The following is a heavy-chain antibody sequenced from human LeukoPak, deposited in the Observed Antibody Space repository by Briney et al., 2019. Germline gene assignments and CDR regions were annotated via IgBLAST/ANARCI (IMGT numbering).Heavy chain of an antibody. CDR2: ISGSGAST. Sequence: PGGSLRLSCAASGFTFSTYTMNWVRQAPGKGLEWVSTISGSGASTYYADSVKGRFTISRDNSKNTLYLQMNSLRAEDTAVYYCAKGLQYYYEKPPLDSWGQGTLVTVSS. D-gene: IGHD3-22*01. J-gene: IGHJ4*02. CDR1: GFTFSTYT. CDR3: AKGLQYYYEKPPLDS. V-gene: IGHV3-23*01.